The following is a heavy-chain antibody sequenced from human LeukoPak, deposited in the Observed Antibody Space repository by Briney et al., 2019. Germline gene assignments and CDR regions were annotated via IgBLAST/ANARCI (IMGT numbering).Heavy chain of an antibody. CDR1: GYTFTGYY. D-gene: IGHD3-3*01. Sequence: AASVKVSCKASGYTFTGYYMHWVRQAPGQGLEWMGWINPNSGGTNYAQKFQGRVTMTRDTSISTAYMELSRLRSDDTAVYYCARVPATYDFWSGYYLDYWGQGTLVTVSS. CDR3: ARVPATYDFWSGYYLDY. J-gene: IGHJ4*02. CDR2: INPNSGGT. V-gene: IGHV1-2*02.